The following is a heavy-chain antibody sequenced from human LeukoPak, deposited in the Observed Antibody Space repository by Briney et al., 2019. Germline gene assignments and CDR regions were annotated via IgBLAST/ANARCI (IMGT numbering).Heavy chain of an antibody. D-gene: IGHD1-7*01. CDR3: ARDRTRNNWNYDWFDP. J-gene: IGHJ5*02. CDR2: IIPIFGTA. V-gene: IGHV1-69*01. CDR1: GGTFSSYA. Sequence: SVKVSCKASGGTFSSYAISWVRQALGQGLEWMGGIIPIFGTANYAQKFQGRVTITADESTSTAYMELSSLRSEDTAVYYCARDRTRNNWNYDWFDPWGQGTLVTVSS.